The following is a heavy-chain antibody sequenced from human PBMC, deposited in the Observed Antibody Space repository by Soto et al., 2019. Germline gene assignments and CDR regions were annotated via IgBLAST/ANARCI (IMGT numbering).Heavy chain of an antibody. CDR1: GFTFSSYS. CDR2: ISSSSSYI. Sequence: GGSLRLSCAASGFTFSSYSMNWVRQAPGKGLEWVSSISSSSSYIYYADSVKGRFTISRDNAKNSLYLQMNSLRAEDTAVYYCARYPRARRDGYNFGGYYYWFDPWGQGTLVTVSS. CDR3: ARYPRARRDGYNFGGYYYWFDP. J-gene: IGHJ5*02. D-gene: IGHD3-22*01. V-gene: IGHV3-21*01.